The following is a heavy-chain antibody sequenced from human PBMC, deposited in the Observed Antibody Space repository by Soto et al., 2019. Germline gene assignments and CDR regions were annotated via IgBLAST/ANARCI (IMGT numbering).Heavy chain of an antibody. V-gene: IGHV4-30-4*01. J-gene: IGHJ1*01. CDR2: IHSSGSI. CDR3: ARDLDGLHDDNSGPYPWPG. CDR1: GDSISSDDYY. D-gene: IGHD3-22*01. Sequence: PSEPRSLACTVSGDSISSDDYYWSWIRQAPGRGLEWIGYIHSSGSIYYNPSLKSRATMSIDTARNQFSLKVSSVTVADTAVYYCARDLDGLHDDNSGPYPWPGWGQGTLFTVAS.